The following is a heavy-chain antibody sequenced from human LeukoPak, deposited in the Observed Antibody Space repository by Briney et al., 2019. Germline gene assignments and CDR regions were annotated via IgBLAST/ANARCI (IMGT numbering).Heavy chain of an antibody. D-gene: IGHD5-12*01. J-gene: IGHJ5*02. CDR3: ARDLGERGNWFDP. Sequence: PSETLSLTCTVSGGSISSGGYYWSWIRQHPGKGLEWIGYIYYSGSTYYNPSLKSRVTISVDTSKNQFSLKLSSVTAADTAVYYCARDLGERGNWFDPWGQGTLVTVSA. CDR1: GGSISSGGYY. V-gene: IGHV4-31*03. CDR2: IYYSGST.